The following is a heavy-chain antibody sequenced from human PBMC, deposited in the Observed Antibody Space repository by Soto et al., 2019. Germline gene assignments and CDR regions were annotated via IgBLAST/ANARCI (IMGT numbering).Heavy chain of an antibody. CDR1: GFTFSSYA. Sequence: GGSLRLSCVASGFTFSSYAMHWVRQTPGKGLEWVAVISYDGANQYYADSVKGRFTISRDTSKNTLYLQMNSLRADDTAVYYCARGDNFYDSSGYYYWGQGTLVTVSS. CDR2: ISYDGANQ. CDR3: ARGDNFYDSSGYYY. V-gene: IGHV3-30-3*01. D-gene: IGHD3-22*01. J-gene: IGHJ4*02.